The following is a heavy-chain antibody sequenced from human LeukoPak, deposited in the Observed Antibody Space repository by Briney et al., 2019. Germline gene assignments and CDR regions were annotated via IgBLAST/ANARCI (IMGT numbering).Heavy chain of an antibody. V-gene: IGHV3-23*01. J-gene: IGHJ6*02. CDR1: GFTFSSYA. Sequence: GGSLRLSCAASGFTFSSYAMSWVRQAPGKGLEWVSAISGSGGSTYYADSVKGRFTISRDNSKNTLYLQMNSLRAEDTAVYYCAKDRRITIFGVAYYYHYGMDVWGQGTTVTVSS. CDR2: ISGSGGST. CDR3: AKDRRITIFGVAYYYHYGMDV. D-gene: IGHD3-3*01.